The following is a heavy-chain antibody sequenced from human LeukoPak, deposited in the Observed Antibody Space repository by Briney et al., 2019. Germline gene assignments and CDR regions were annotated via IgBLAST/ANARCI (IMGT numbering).Heavy chain of an antibody. V-gene: IGHV1-24*01. J-gene: IGHJ1*01. CDR3: ATFPSSITMVRGVEYFQH. Sequence: ASVKVSCKVSGYTLTELSMHWVRQAPGKGLELMGGFDPEDGETIYAQKFQGRVTMTEDTSTDTAYMELSSLRSEDTAVYYCATFPSSITMVRGVEYFQHWGQGTLVTVSS. CDR2: FDPEDGET. D-gene: IGHD3-10*01. CDR1: GYTLTELS.